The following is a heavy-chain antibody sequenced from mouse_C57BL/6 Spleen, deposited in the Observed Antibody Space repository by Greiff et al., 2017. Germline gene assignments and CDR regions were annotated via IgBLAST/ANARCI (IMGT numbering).Heavy chain of an antibody. V-gene: IGHV5-6*02. D-gene: IGHD1-2*01. Sequence: EVNVVESGGDLVKPGGSLKLSCAASGFTFSSYGMSWVRQTPDKRLEWVATISSGGSYTYYPDSVKGRFTISRDNAKNTLYLQMSSLKSEDTAMYYCARREAITNYYFDYWGQGTTLTVSS. CDR3: ARREAITNYYFDY. J-gene: IGHJ2*01. CDR1: GFTFSSYG. CDR2: ISSGGSYT.